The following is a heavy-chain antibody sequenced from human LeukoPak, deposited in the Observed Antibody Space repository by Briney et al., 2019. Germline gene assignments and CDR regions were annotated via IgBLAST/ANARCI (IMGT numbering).Heavy chain of an antibody. D-gene: IGHD6-13*01. CDR2: IRYDGSNK. J-gene: IGHJ4*02. CDR3: AKGNSSSWYVDPHFDY. CDR1: GFTFSSYG. V-gene: IGHV3-30*02. Sequence: GGSLRLSCAASGFTFSSYGIHWVRQAPGKGLEWVAFIRYDGSNKYYADSVKGRFTISRVNSKNTLYLQMNSLRAEDTAVYYCAKGNSSSWYVDPHFDYWGQGTLVTVSS.